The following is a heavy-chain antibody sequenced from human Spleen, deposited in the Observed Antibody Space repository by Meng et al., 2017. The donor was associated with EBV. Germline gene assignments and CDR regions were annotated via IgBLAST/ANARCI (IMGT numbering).Heavy chain of an antibody. J-gene: IGHJ5*02. Sequence: GHVQQWGEGLLKPSETLSLTGAVYGGSVSGFYWIWTRQSPEKGLEWIGESNHSGSTTYNPSLKSRVTISVDTSKDQFSLRLTSVTAADTAIYYCARPFPSWQSPRLDPFGAWGQGTLVTVSS. CDR3: ARPFPSWQSPRLDPFGA. V-gene: IGHV4-34*01. CDR2: SNHSGST. CDR1: GGSVSGFY. D-gene: IGHD6-19*01.